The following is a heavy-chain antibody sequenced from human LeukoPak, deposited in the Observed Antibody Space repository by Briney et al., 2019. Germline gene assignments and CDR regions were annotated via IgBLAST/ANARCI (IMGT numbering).Heavy chain of an antibody. J-gene: IGHJ4*02. Sequence: SETLSLTCAVYGGSFSGYYWSWIRQPPGKGLEWIGEINHSGSTNYNPSLKSRVTISVDTSKNQFSLKLSSVTAADTAVYYCARNLAALDVFDYWGQGTLVTVSS. CDR1: GGSFSGYY. CDR2: INHSGST. V-gene: IGHV4-34*01. CDR3: ARNLAALDVFDY. D-gene: IGHD1-1*01.